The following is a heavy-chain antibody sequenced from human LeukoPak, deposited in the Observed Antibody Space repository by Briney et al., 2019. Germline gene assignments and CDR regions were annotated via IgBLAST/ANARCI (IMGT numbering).Heavy chain of an antibody. J-gene: IGHJ4*02. D-gene: IGHD5-24*01. CDR2: TNRDGSSR. V-gene: IGHV3-74*01. CDR1: GFTFSGHW. CDR3: ARARWYSCDY. Sequence: PGGSLRLPCAVSGFTFSGHWMFWVRQAPGKGLEWVSSTNRDGSSRGYTDSLKVRFTVSRDNDKHTLYMQMNSLRGEDTAVYYCARARWYSCDYWGQGTLVTVSS.